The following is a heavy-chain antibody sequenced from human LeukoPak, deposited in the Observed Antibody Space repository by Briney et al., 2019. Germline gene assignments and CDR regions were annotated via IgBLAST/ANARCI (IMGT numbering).Heavy chain of an antibody. J-gene: IGHJ4*02. Sequence: GASVKVSCKASGYTFTDYYVHWVRQAPGQGLEWLGWINPDSGATNFAQRFQGRVTMTRDTSVNTAHMELNNLRSDGTAVYYCARDLCHGGSCFHFDSWGQGTLVTVSS. V-gene: IGHV1-2*02. CDR3: ARDLCHGGSCFHFDS. CDR1: GYTFTDYY. D-gene: IGHD2-15*01. CDR2: INPDSGAT.